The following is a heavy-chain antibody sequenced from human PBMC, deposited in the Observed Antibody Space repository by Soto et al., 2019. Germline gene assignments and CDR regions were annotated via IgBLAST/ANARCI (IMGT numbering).Heavy chain of an antibody. D-gene: IGHD4-17*01. J-gene: IGHJ4*02. CDR3: AKGPSAAPYGVYLDS. V-gene: IGHV3-23*01. Sequence: GGSLRLSCAASGFSFSRYWMNWVRQAPGKGLEWVSVISGSGRATYYADSVKGRFTITRDNSNNTVYLEMNSLRAEDTAIYYCAKGPSAAPYGVYLDSWGQGTLVTVSS. CDR1: GFSFSRYW. CDR2: ISGSGRAT.